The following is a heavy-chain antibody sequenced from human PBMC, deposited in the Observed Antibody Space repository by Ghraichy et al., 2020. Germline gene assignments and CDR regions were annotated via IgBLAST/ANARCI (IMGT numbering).Heavy chain of an antibody. Sequence: SETLSLTCTVSGGSISNYYWSWIRQPPGKGLEWIGYIYYSGSTNYNPSLKSRVTISVDTSKNQFSLNLSSVTAADTAVYYCARRGTYYGSGSYYSYFDYWGQGTLVTVSS. J-gene: IGHJ4*02. CDR3: ARRGTYYGSGSYYSYFDY. CDR2: IYYSGST. V-gene: IGHV4-59*01. CDR1: GGSISNYY. D-gene: IGHD3-10*01.